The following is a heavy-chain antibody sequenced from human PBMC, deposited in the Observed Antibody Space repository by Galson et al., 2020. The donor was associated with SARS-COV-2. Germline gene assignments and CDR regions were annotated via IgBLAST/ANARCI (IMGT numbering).Heavy chain of an antibody. D-gene: IGHD3-10*01. V-gene: IGHV1-24*01. CDR3: ATSSPFREYNWCDS. J-gene: IGHJ5*01. Sequence: ASVKVSCKVSGYTLTELSMHWVRQPPAKGLEWMGGCDHEDGETIHAHKFQGRVTMTEDTSTDTAYMELSSLRSEDTAVHYCATSSPFREYNWCDSWGQGTRVTVSS. CDR2: CDHEDGET. CDR1: GYTLTELS.